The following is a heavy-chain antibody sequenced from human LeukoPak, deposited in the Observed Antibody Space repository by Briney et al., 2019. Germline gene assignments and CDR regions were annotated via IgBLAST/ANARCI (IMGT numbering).Heavy chain of an antibody. CDR3: ASTRRAVAGPKSIDY. CDR2: INHSGST. V-gene: IGHV4-34*01. D-gene: IGHD6-19*01. J-gene: IGHJ4*02. Sequence: SETLSLTCAVYGGSFSGYYWSWIRQPPGKGLEWIGEINHSGSTNYNPSLKSRVTISVDTSKNQFSLKLSSVTAADTAVYYCASTRRAVAGPKSIDYWGQGTLVTVSP. CDR1: GGSFSGYY.